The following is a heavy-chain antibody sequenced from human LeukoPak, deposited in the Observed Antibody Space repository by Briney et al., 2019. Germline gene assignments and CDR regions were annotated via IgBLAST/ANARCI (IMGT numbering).Heavy chain of an antibody. Sequence: ASVKVSCKSSGYIFTDHFIHWVRQAPGQGLEWMGWINPNSGGTNNAQKFQGRVTMTGDTSIRTAYMELRRLRSEDTAVYYWAKSYSAGRREVFDIWGQGTRVTVSS. J-gene: IGHJ3*02. V-gene: IGHV1-2*02. CDR3: AKSYSAGRREVFDI. D-gene: IGHD1-26*01. CDR1: GYIFTDHF. CDR2: INPNSGGT.